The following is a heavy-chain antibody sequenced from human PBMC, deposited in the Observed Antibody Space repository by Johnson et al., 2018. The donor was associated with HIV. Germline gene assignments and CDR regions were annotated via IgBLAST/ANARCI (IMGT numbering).Heavy chain of an antibody. Sequence: VQLVESGGGLIQPGGSLRLSCAASGFTVSSNYMSWVRQAPGKGLEWVSVIYSGGSTYYADSVKGSFTISRDNSKNTLYLQIYSLRAEDPAMYYCAKDITPRWLQPMGAFDIWGQGTMVTVSS. D-gene: IGHD5-24*01. J-gene: IGHJ3*02. CDR1: GFTVSSNY. CDR2: IYSGGST. CDR3: AKDITPRWLQPMGAFDI. V-gene: IGHV3-53*01.